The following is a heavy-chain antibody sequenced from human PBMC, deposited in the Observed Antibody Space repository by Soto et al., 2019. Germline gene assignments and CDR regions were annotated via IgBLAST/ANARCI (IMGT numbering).Heavy chain of an antibody. V-gene: IGHV3-11*01. D-gene: IGHD3-3*01. CDR1: GYTFSDYY. CDR3: ARPDDMGSGYLSPVDY. Sequence: PGGSLRLSCAASGYTFSDYYMSWIRQAPGKGLEWISYIDTSGTKIYYADSVKGRFTITRDNAKNSLYLEMNSLRDEDTAVYYCARPDDMGSGYLSPVDYWGKGSLVTVS. J-gene: IGHJ4*02. CDR2: IDTSGTKI.